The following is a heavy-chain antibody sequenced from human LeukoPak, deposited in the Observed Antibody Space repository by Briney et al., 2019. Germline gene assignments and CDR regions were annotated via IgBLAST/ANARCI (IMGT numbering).Heavy chain of an antibody. CDR2: ICTSAST. CDR1: GGSISSGSYY. CDR3: ARGPNCTNGVCYGLYYYYMDV. V-gene: IGHV4-61*02. Sequence: PSETLSLTCTVSGGSISSGSYYWSWIRQPAGKGLERIGRICTSASTNYNPSLKSRVPISVDTSKNQFSLKLSSVTAADTAVYYCARGPNCTNGVCYGLYYYYMDVWGKGTTVTVSS. J-gene: IGHJ6*03. D-gene: IGHD2-8*01.